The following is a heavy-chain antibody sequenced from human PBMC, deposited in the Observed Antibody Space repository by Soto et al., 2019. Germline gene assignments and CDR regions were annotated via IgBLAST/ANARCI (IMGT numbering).Heavy chain of an antibody. V-gene: IGHV2-5*02. Sequence: SGPYAGEPTQTLTLTCTFSGFSLSTSGVGVGWIRQPPGKALEWLALIYWDDDKRYSPSLKSRLTITKDTSKNQVVLTMTNMDPVDTATYYCAHRPDEHDYGDYYYFDYWGQGTLVTVSS. CDR2: IYWDDDK. CDR3: AHRPDEHDYGDYYYFDY. CDR1: GFSLSTSGVG. J-gene: IGHJ4*02. D-gene: IGHD4-17*01.